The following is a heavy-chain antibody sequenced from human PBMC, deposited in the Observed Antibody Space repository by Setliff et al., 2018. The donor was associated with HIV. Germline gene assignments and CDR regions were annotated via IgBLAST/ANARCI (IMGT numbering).Heavy chain of an antibody. CDR3: AGGSGYCTKGDCYIGVHRTPDKYYFDS. CDR1: GDSLSNYV. V-gene: IGHV1-69*05. D-gene: IGHD2-8*01. CDR2: IVPLFGTT. Sequence: SVKVSCKASGDSLSNYVITWVRRAPGQGLEWMGGIVPLFGTTNYAQNFQGRLTITTDQIMTTAYMELTSLRSEDTAVYYCAGGSGYCTKGDCYIGVHRTPDKYYFDSWGQGTLVTVSS. J-gene: IGHJ4*02.